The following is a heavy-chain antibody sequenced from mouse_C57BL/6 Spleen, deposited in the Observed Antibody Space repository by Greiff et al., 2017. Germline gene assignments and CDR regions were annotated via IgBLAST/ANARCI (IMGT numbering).Heavy chain of an antibody. D-gene: IGHD2-4*01. J-gene: IGHJ3*01. Sequence: EVQLQQSGAELVKPGASVKLSCTASGFNIKDYYMHWVKPRTDQGLEWIGRIDPEDGDNKYAPNFQGKATIPADTSSNTAYLLLSSLSSEYTAVYYWATPIYYDYDGAYWGQGTLVTVSA. CDR3: ATPIYYDYDGAY. V-gene: IGHV14-2*01. CDR1: GFNIKDYY. CDR2: IDPEDGDN.